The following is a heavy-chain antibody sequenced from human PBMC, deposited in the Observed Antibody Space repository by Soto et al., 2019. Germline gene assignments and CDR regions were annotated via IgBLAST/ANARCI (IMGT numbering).Heavy chain of an antibody. V-gene: IGHV4-4*02. J-gene: IGHJ4*02. Sequence: SETLSLTCTVSGGSMSSSNYWGWVRHKPGKGLEWIGHMHHSGRARYSPSLKGRVAISVDTSKNQFSLYLYSVTAADSALYFCARWVEVSLDYFDSWGQGIPVTVSS. CDR2: MHHSGRA. CDR3: ARWVEVSLDYFDS. CDR1: GGSMSSSNY.